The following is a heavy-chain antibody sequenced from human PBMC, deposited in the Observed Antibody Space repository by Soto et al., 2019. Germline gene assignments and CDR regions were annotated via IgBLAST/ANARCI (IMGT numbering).Heavy chain of an antibody. CDR2: SSWNGSDV. D-gene: IGHD5-12*01. V-gene: IGHV3-9*01. CDR3: AKGYSLVGLTNDYSAAFDI. Sequence: EVQLVESGGGLIQSGRSLRLTCAASGFTFDDHAMHWVRQNPGKGLEWVAGSSWNGSDVGYADSVRGRVIISRDNAKNSLNLQINNLRAEDTALYYWAKGYSLVGLTNDYSAAFDIWGQGTMVSVTS. CDR1: GFTFDDHA. J-gene: IGHJ3*02.